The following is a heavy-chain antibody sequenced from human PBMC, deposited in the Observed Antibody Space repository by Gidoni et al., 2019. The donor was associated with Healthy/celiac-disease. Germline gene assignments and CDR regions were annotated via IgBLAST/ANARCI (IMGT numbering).Heavy chain of an antibody. CDR1: GGSIGSSNW. CDR2: IYHSGST. Sequence: QLHLQESGPGLVKPWGTLSLTCAVSGGSIGSSNWWSWVRQPPGKGLEWMGEIYHSGSTNYNPSLKSRVTISVDKSKNQFSLKLSSVTAADTAVYYCARKGYYDSSGYWGDAFDIWGQGTMVTVSS. D-gene: IGHD3-22*01. CDR3: ARKGYYDSSGYWGDAFDI. V-gene: IGHV4-4*02. J-gene: IGHJ3*02.